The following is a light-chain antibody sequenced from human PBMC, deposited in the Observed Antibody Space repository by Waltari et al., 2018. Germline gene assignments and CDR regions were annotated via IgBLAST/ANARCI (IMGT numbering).Light chain of an antibody. Sequence: EIVLTQSPGTLTLSPGERATISCRTRQSISKYLAWYQQKPGQAPRLRIYHASSRAACIPDRFSGSGSVTYFSLSISRLEPVDFAVYYCQHYESLPVTFGQGTKVEIK. CDR1: QSISKY. J-gene: IGKJ1*01. CDR3: QHYESLPVT. V-gene: IGKV3-20*01. CDR2: HAS.